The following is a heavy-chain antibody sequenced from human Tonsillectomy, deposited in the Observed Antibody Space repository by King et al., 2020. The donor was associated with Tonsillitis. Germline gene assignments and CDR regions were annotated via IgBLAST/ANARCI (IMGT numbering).Heavy chain of an antibody. V-gene: IGHV4-59*08. J-gene: IGHJ6*03. CDR1: GGSISSYY. CDR2: IYYSGST. Sequence: VQLQESGPGLVKPSETLSLTCTVSGGSISSYYWSWIRQPPGKGLEWIGYIYYSGSTNYNPSLKSRVTISVDTSKNQFSLKLSSVTAADTAMYYCARRMEYYYYYMDVWGKGTTVTVSS. D-gene: IGHD3-3*01. CDR3: ARRMEYYYYYMDV.